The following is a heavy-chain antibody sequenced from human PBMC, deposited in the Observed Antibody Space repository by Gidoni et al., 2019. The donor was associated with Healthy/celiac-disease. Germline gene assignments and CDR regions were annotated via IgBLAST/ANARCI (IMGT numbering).Heavy chain of an antibody. V-gene: IGHV1-69*06. D-gene: IGHD4-17*01. CDR3: ARPYDYGDSGGAFDI. Sequence: QLQLVQSGAEVNTPGSSVKVSCKASGGTFSSYAISWVRQAPGQGLEWTGGIIPIFGTANYAQKFQGRVTITADKSASTAYMELSSLRSEDTAVYYCARPYDYGDSGGAFDIWGQGTMVTVSS. CDR2: IIPIFGTA. CDR1: GGTFSSYA. J-gene: IGHJ3*02.